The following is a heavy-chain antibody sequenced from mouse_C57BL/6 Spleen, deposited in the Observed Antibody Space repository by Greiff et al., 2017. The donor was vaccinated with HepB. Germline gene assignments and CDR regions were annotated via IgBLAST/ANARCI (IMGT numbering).Heavy chain of an antibody. Sequence: EVQLVVESGGGLVKPGGSLKLSCAASGFTFSDYGMHWVRQAPEKGLEWVAYISSGSSTIYYADTVKGRFTISRDNAKNTLFLQMTSLRSEDTAMYYCARGAYGSSYWYFDVWGTGTTVTVSS. CDR2: ISSGSSTI. V-gene: IGHV5-17*01. CDR1: GFTFSDYG. CDR3: ARGAYGSSYWYFDV. D-gene: IGHD1-1*01. J-gene: IGHJ1*03.